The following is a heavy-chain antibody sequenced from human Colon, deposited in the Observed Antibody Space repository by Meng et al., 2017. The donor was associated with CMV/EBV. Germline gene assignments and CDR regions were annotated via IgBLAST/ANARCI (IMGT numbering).Heavy chain of an antibody. V-gene: IGHV1-69*10. Sequence: SVKVSCKASGGTFSTNAITWVRQAPGHGLEWMGGILPVLDVGHHAQKFQGRVTITADKSTSTAYMELSSLRSDDTVVYYCARSRGGANHYYHGMDVWGQGTPVTVSS. CDR3: ARSRGGANHYYHGMDV. CDR2: ILPVLDVG. D-gene: IGHD4/OR15-4a*01. CDR1: GGTFSTNA. J-gene: IGHJ6*02.